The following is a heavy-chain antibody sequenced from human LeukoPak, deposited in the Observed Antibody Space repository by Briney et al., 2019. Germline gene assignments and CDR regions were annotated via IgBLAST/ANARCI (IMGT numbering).Heavy chain of an antibody. J-gene: IGHJ4*02. CDR3: ARVTPQIGAPPFTVTRAARFDY. CDR1: GYSISSGYY. V-gene: IGHV4-38-2*02. D-gene: IGHD4-17*01. Sequence: SETLSLTCTVSGYSISSGYYWGWIRQPPGKGLEWIGSIYHSGSTYYNPSLKSRVTISVDTSKNQFSLKLSSVTAADTAVYYCARVTPQIGAPPFTVTRAARFDYWGQGTLVTVSS. CDR2: IYHSGST.